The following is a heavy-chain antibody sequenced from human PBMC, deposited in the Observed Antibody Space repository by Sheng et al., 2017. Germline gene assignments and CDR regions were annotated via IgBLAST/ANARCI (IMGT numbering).Heavy chain of an antibody. CDR2: INHSGST. CDR3: ARGQYSNLFYYYYGMDV. D-gene: IGHD4-4*01. CDR1: GGSFSGYY. Sequence: QVQLQQWGAGLLKPSETLSLTCAVYGGSFSGYYWSWIRQPPGKGLEWIGEINHSGSTNYNPSLKSRVTISVDTSKNQFSLKLSSVTAADTAVYYCARGQYSNLFYYYYGMDVWGQGTTVTVSS. V-gene: IGHV4-34*01. J-gene: IGHJ6*02.